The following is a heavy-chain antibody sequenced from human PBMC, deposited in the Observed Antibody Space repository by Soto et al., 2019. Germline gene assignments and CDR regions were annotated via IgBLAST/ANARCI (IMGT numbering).Heavy chain of an antibody. V-gene: IGHV3-23*01. CDR1: GFTFTSFA. J-gene: IGHJ4*02. CDR3: AKGGAYCGGDCTRAY. CDR2: ISATGGST. Sequence: EVQLLESGGGLVQPGGSLRLSCAASGFTFTSFAMAWVRQAPGKGLEWVSGISATGGSTHYADSVKRRFTSSRDNLRNRVYLQMNSLRAEDTVGYFCAKGGAYCGGDCTRAYWGRGTLVTVSS. D-gene: IGHD2-21*02.